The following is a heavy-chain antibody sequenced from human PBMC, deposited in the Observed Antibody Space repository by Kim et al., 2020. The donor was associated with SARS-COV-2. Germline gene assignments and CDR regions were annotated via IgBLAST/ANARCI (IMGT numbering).Heavy chain of an antibody. D-gene: IGHD3-22*01. V-gene: IGHV3-48*03. CDR2: ISSSGSTI. CDR3: ARGAAYYYDSSGYPDAFDI. CDR1: GFTFSSYE. J-gene: IGHJ3*02. Sequence: GGSLRLSCAASGFTFSSYEMNWVRQAPGKGLEWVSYISSSGSTIYYADSVKGRFTISRDNAKNSLYLQMNSLRAEDTAVYYCARGAAYYYDSSGYPDAFDIWGQGTMVTVSS.